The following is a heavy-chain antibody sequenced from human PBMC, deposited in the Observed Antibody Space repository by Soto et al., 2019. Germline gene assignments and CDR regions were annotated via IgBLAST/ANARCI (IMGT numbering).Heavy chain of an antibody. J-gene: IGHJ4*02. CDR3: TPLALKYNSDWYPLAD. D-gene: IGHD6-19*01. CDR2: IKSETDGGSI. V-gene: IGHV3-15*07. Sequence: EVQLVESGGGLVKPGGSLRLSCAGSGFTFSNVWMNWVRQAPGKGLEWVGRIKSETDGGSIDYVAPVKGRYTISIDDSNTTLYLQMNSQKTEDTATYYCTPLALKYNSDWYPLADWGQGTRVTVSS. CDR1: GFTFSNVW.